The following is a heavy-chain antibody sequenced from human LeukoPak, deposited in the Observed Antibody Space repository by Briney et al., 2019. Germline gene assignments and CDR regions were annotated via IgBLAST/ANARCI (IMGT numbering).Heavy chain of an antibody. V-gene: IGHV3-33*08. Sequence: PGGSLRLSCAASGFTFSTFGLHWVRQAPGKGLEWVASVWYVGGDEYYADSVKGRFKISRDNSKSTLYLQMDSLRVEDTAVYYCARGPMTVITLGGQGTLVTVSS. D-gene: IGHD2/OR15-2a*01. CDR2: VWYVGGDE. CDR1: GFTFSTFG. J-gene: IGHJ4*02. CDR3: ARGPMTVITL.